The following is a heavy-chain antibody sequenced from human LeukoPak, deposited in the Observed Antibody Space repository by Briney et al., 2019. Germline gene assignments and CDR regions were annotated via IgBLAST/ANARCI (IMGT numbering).Heavy chain of an antibody. Sequence: ASETLSLTCTVSGGSISSSSYYWGWIRQPPGKGLEWIGSIYYSGSTYYNPSLKSRVTISVDTSKNQFSLKLSSVTAADTAVYYCASGSYYDILTGHNFDYWGQGTLVTVSS. D-gene: IGHD3-9*01. CDR1: GGSISSSSYY. V-gene: IGHV4-39*01. CDR2: IYYSGST. J-gene: IGHJ4*02. CDR3: ASGSYYDILTGHNFDY.